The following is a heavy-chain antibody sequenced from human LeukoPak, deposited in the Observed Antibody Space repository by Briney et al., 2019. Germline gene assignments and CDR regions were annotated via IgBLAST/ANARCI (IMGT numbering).Heavy chain of an antibody. CDR1: GFTFTNAW. J-gene: IGHJ4*02. D-gene: IGHD4-17*01. CDR3: TTAPKPYGDYVDY. V-gene: IGHV3-15*01. Sequence: GGSLRLSCAASGFTFTNAWMNWVRQAPGKGLEWVGRIKSKSDGGTTDYAAPVKGRFAISRDDSKNTLYLRMNSLGSEDTAVYYCTTAPKPYGDYVDYWGQGTLVTVSS. CDR2: IKSKSDGGTT.